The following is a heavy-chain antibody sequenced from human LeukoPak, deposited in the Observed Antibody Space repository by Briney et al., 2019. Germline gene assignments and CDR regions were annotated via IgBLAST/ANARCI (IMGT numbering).Heavy chain of an antibody. CDR1: GGSINSFH. V-gene: IGHV4-59*01. CDR2: IYYSGST. J-gene: IGHJ4*02. D-gene: IGHD7-27*01. CDR3: ARGWGYFDY. Sequence: PSETLSLTCTVSGGSINSFHWTWIRQPPGKGLEWIGYIYYSGSTNYNPSLQSRVTISVATSKNNFSLRLSSATAADTAVYYCARGWGYFDYWGQGTLVTVSS.